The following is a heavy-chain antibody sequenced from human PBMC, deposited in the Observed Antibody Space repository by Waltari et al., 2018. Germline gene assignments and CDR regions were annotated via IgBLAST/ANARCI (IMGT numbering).Heavy chain of an antibody. Sequence: EVQLVESGGGLVQPGGSLRLSCAASGFTFSTYWIPWVRQDPAKGLVRVSSSNANGRVRGYADAVGGRFTISRDNPKNTVYLQMNSLRADDSALYYCATWKFCTGGSCYGWGYWGQGTLVTVSS. CDR2: SNANGRVR. D-gene: IGHD2-15*01. CDR3: ATWKFCTGGSCYGWGY. CDR1: GFTFSTYW. V-gene: IGHV3-74*01. J-gene: IGHJ4*02.